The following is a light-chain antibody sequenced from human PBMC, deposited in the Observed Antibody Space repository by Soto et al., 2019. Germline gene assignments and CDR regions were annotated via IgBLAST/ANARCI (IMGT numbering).Light chain of an antibody. V-gene: IGKV3-20*01. CDR1: LSVGGTY. J-gene: IGKJ4*01. Sequence: DIELTQSPSTLSLSPGDRATLSCRASLSVGGTYITWYQQRPGQAPRLLIYGASRRAAGIPERFSGSGSGTDFTLTISGLEPEDFAVYFCQQYGSSPVLTFGGGTKLEI. CDR2: GAS. CDR3: QQYGSSPVLT.